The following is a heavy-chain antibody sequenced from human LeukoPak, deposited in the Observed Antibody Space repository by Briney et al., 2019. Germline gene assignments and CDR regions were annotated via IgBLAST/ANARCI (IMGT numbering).Heavy chain of an antibody. CDR1: GGSFSGYY. CDR2: INHSRST. Sequence: SETLSLTCAVYGGSFSGYYWSWIRQPPGKGLEWIGEINHSRSTNYNPSLKSRVTISVDTSKNQFSLKLSSVTAADTAVYYCARLTYYYDSSGSYPYYFDYWGQGTLVTVSS. V-gene: IGHV4-34*01. J-gene: IGHJ4*02. D-gene: IGHD3-22*01. CDR3: ARLTYYYDSSGSYPYYFDY.